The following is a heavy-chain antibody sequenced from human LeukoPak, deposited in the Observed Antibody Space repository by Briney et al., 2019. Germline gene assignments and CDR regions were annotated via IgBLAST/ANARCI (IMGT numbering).Heavy chain of an antibody. D-gene: IGHD3-22*01. V-gene: IGHV3-66*01. CDR3: ARDDSSGYAYDY. CDR2: IYSGGST. CDR1: GFTVSSNC. J-gene: IGHJ4*02. Sequence: GGSLRLSCAASGFTVSSNCMSWVRQAPGKGLEWVSVIYSGGSTYYADSVKGRFTISRDNSKNTLYLQMNSLRAEDTAVYYCARDDSSGYAYDYWGQGTLVTVSS.